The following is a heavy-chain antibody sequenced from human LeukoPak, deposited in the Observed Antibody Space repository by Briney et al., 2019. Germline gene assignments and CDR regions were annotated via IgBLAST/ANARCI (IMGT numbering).Heavy chain of an antibody. V-gene: IGHV3-23*01. J-gene: IGHJ5*02. CDR1: GFTFSSYA. CDR2: ISGSGGST. D-gene: IGHD3-16*01. Sequence: GGSLRLSCAASGFTFSSYAMSWVRQAPGKGLEWVSAISGSGGSTYYADSVKGRFTISRDNSKNTLYLQMNSLRAEDTAAYYCAKESRGPLVANWFDPWGQGTLVTVSS. CDR3: AKESRGPLVANWFDP.